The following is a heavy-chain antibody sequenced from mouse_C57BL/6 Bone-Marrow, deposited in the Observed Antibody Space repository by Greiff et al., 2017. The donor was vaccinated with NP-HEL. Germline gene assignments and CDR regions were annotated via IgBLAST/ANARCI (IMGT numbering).Heavy chain of an antibody. J-gene: IGHJ4*01. CDR1: GYTFTSYW. CDR3: APNWDEEGLYAMDY. Sequence: QVQLQQPGAELVKPGASVKLSCKASGYTFTSYWMHWVKQRPGQGLEWIGMIHPTSGSTNYNEKFKSKATLTVDKSSSTAYMQLSSLTSEDSAVYYCAPNWDEEGLYAMDYWGQGTSVTVSS. V-gene: IGHV1-64*01. D-gene: IGHD4-1*01. CDR2: IHPTSGST.